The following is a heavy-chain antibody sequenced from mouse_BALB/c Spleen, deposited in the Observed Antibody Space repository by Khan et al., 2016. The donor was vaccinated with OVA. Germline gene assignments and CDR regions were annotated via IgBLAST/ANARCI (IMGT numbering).Heavy chain of an antibody. Sequence: QVQLQQPGAELVKAGASVKMSCKASGYTFTSYWMHWVKQRLGQGLEWFAETNPTNGRTYYTEKFKSKATLTVDKSSSTVYMLFSGPTFEDSAVYYCARIKKIVATYFDYWGQGTTLTVSS. J-gene: IGHJ2*01. CDR3: ARIKKIVATYFDY. CDR2: TNPTNGRT. V-gene: IGHV1S81*02. D-gene: IGHD1-1*01. CDR1: GYTFTSYW.